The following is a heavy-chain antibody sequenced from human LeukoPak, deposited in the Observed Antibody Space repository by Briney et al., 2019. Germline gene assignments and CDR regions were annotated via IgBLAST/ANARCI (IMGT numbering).Heavy chain of an antibody. CDR3: ARDRGVVPAASIYYYYGMDV. D-gene: IGHD2-2*01. V-gene: IGHV4-59*01. J-gene: IGHJ6*02. CDR1: GGSISSYY. Sequence: PSETLSLTCTVSGGSISSYYWSWIRQPPGKGLELIGYIYYSGSTNYNPSLKSRVTISVDTSKNQFSLKLSSVTAADTAVYYCARDRGVVPAASIYYYYGMDVWGQGTTVTVSS. CDR2: IYYSGST.